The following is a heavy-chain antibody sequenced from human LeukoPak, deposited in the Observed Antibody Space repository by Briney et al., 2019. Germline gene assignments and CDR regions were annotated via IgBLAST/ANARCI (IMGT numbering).Heavy chain of an antibody. V-gene: IGHV3-30*02. D-gene: IGHD6-13*01. J-gene: IGHJ4*02. Sequence: PGGSLRLSCAASGFTFSSYGMHWVRQAPGKGLEWVAVIWYDGSNKYYADSVKGRFTISRDNSKNTLYLQMNSLRAEDTAVYYCAKDRMYSSSPRYFDYWGQGTLVTVSS. CDR1: GFTFSSYG. CDR2: IWYDGSNK. CDR3: AKDRMYSSSPRYFDY.